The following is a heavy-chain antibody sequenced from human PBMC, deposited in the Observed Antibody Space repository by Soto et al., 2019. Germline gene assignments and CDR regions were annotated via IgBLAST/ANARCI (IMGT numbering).Heavy chain of an antibody. CDR1: GYTFITYY. D-gene: IGHD1-26*01. Sequence: GASVKVSCKASGYTFITYYMHWVRQAPGQGLEWMALINPSGGSTSYAQKFQGRVTLTRDTSTGTVYMELSSLRSEDTAVYYCARAVGATALGAFDIWGQGTMVTVSS. J-gene: IGHJ3*02. CDR3: ARAVGATALGAFDI. V-gene: IGHV1-46*01. CDR2: INPSGGST.